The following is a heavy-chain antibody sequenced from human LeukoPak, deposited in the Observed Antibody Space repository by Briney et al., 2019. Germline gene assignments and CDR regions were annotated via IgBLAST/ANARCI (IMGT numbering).Heavy chain of an antibody. CDR2: ISSTTNTI. V-gene: IGHV3-48*04. CDR3: ARAGCSGGSCYKTTFDI. Sequence: GGSLRLSCAASGFSFSTYSMNWVRQAPGKGLEWISYISSTTNTIYYADSVKGRFTISRDNAKNSLYLQMNSLRAEDTAIYYCARAGCSGGSCYKTTFDIWGQGTMVTVSS. J-gene: IGHJ3*02. CDR1: GFSFSTYS. D-gene: IGHD2-15*01.